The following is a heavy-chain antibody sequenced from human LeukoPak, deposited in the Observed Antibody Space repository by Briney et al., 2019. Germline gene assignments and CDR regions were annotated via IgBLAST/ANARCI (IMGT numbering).Heavy chain of an antibody. CDR3: ARGPRGAAAGTFDY. CDR1: GFSVSSNY. J-gene: IGHJ4*02. V-gene: IGHV3-53*01. Sequence: GGSLRLSCAASGFSVSSNYMSWGRQAPGKGLEWVSVIYSGGSTYSADSVKGRFPMSRDDSKNTLYLQMNSLRAEDTAVYYCARGPRGAAAGTFDYWGQGTLVTVSS. D-gene: IGHD6-13*01. CDR2: IYSGGST.